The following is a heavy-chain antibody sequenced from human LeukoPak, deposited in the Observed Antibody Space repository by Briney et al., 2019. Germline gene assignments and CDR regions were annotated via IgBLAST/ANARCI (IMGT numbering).Heavy chain of an antibody. CDR1: GYSFSDYW. D-gene: IGHD2-8*01. J-gene: IGHJ3*02. CDR2: IYPDDSDT. V-gene: IGHV5-51*01. Sequence: GESLKISCKGSGYSFSDYWIGWVRQMPGKGLEWMGIIYPDDSDTRYSPSFQGQVTISADKSISTAYVQWSSLKASDTAMYYCASPQVYTTSRGAFDIWGQGTMVTVSS. CDR3: ASPQVYTTSRGAFDI.